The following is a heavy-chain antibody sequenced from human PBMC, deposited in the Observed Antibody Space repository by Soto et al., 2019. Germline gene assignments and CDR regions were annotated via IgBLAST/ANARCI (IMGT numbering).Heavy chain of an antibody. CDR3: ASTARLGDDYIHDAFDI. V-gene: IGHV1-46*01. CDR2: INTRGGST. Sequence: ASVKGAWKGSGYTFTRQYMHWVRQAPGQGLEWMGIINTRGGSTTYAQKFQGRVTMTRDTSTNTVYMELSRLRSEDTVVYYCASTARLGDDYIHDAFDIWGRGTVVTVSS. CDR1: GYTFTRQY. D-gene: IGHD3-16*01. J-gene: IGHJ3*02.